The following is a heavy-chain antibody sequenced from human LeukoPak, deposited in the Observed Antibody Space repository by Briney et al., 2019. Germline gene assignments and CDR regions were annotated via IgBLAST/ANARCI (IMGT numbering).Heavy chain of an antibody. D-gene: IGHD3-3*01. CDR1: GGSFSGYY. CDR2: INHSGST. V-gene: IGHV4-34*01. J-gene: IGHJ6*02. CDR3: AGVLIRRTIFGVVITYHPYGMDV. Sequence: SETLSLTCAVYGGSFSGYYWSWIRQPPGKGLEWIGEINHSGSTNYNPSLKSRVTISVDTSKNQFSLKLSSVTAADTAVYYCAGVLIRRTIFGVVITYHPYGMDVWGQGTTVTVSS.